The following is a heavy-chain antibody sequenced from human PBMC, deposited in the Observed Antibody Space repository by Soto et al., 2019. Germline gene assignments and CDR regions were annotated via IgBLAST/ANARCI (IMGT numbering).Heavy chain of an antibody. CDR1: GFTFTNAW. CDR2: IKSKTDGGTT. D-gene: IGHD3-22*01. V-gene: IGHV3-15*07. CDR3: TTDSYSTIIIVRFDY. J-gene: IGHJ4*01. Sequence: GGSLRLSCAASGFTFTNAWINWVRQAPGKGLEWVGRIKSKTDGGTTDYAEPVKGRFAISRDDSNNMAYLQMNSLKIEDTAVHYCTTDSYSTIIIVRFDYWGHGTLVTVSS.